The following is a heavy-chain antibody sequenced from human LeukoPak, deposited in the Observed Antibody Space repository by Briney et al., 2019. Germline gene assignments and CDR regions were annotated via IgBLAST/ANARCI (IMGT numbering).Heavy chain of an antibody. J-gene: IGHJ5*02. D-gene: IGHD2-2*01. CDR3: ARGFWVVVVPAAKLFDP. CDR1: GYTFTGYY. CDR2: INPNSGGT. Sequence: GASVKVSCKASGYTFTGYYMHWVRQAPGRGLEWMGWINPNSGGTNYAQKFQGRVTMTRDTSISTAYMEPSRLRSDDTAVYYCARGFWVVVVPAAKLFDPWGQGTLVTVSS. V-gene: IGHV1-2*02.